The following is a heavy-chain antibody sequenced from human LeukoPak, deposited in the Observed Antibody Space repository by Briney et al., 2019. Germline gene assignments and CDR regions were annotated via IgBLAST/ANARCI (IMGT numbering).Heavy chain of an antibody. D-gene: IGHD6-19*01. CDR1: GFTVSSNY. J-gene: IGHJ1*01. CDR3: AKDYLGSGWPEYFQH. CDR2: IYSGGSK. Sequence: GGSLRLSCAASGFTVSSNYMSWVRQAPGKGLEWVSVIYSGGSKYYADSVKGRFTISRDNSKNTLYLQMNSLRAEDTAVYYCAKDYLGSGWPEYFQHWGQGTLVTVSS. V-gene: IGHV3-53*01.